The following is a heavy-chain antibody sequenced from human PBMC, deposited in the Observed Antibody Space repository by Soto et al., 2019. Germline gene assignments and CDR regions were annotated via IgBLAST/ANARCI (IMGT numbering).Heavy chain of an antibody. Sequence: PGGSLRLSCAASGFSFSDYYMTWIRQAPGKGLEWLSHISRSGINIDYADSVKGRFTISRDNAKSSLFLHMTSLRADDTAVYYCARVTVTNSFRLYYLDYWGQGALVTVSS. D-gene: IGHD4-17*01. V-gene: IGHV3-11*01. CDR2: ISRSGINI. CDR1: GFSFSDYY. CDR3: ARVTVTNSFRLYYLDY. J-gene: IGHJ4*02.